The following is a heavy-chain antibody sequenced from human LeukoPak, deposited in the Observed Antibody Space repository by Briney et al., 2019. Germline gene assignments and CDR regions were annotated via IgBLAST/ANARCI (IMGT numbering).Heavy chain of an antibody. Sequence: RTGGSLRLSCAASGFTFDDYGMSWVRQAPGKGLEWVSGINWNGGSTGYADSVKGRFTISRDNAKNSLYLQMNSLRAEDTALYYCARDLYCSGGSCYSSADYWGQGTLVTVSS. CDR1: GFTFDDYG. D-gene: IGHD2-15*01. V-gene: IGHV3-20*04. CDR2: INWNGGST. CDR3: ARDLYCSGGSCYSSADY. J-gene: IGHJ4*02.